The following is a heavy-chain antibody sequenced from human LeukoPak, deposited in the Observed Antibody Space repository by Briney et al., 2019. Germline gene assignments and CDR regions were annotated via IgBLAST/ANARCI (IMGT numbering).Heavy chain of an antibody. CDR1: GYTFTSYG. J-gene: IGHJ4*02. Sequence: GASVKVSCKASGYTFTSYGIRWVRQAPGQGLEWMGWISAYNGNTNYAQKLQGRVTMTTDTSTSTAYMELRSLRSDDAAVYYCARDRAPGAAAGTNYWGQGTLVTVSS. D-gene: IGHD6-13*01. CDR2: ISAYNGNT. V-gene: IGHV1-18*01. CDR3: ARDRAPGAAAGTNY.